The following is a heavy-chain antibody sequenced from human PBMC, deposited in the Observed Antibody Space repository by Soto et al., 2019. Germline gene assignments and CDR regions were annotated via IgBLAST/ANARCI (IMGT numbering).Heavy chain of an antibody. J-gene: IGHJ4*02. Sequence: QINLKESGPTLVKPTQTLTLTCTFSGFSLSTSGVGVGWIRQPPGKALEWLALIYWDDDKRYSPSLKSRLTITKDTSKNQVVLTMTNMDPVDTATYYCAHSNGRDYYDSSGYAFDYWGQGTLVTVSS. D-gene: IGHD3-22*01. V-gene: IGHV2-5*02. CDR2: IYWDDDK. CDR3: AHSNGRDYYDSSGYAFDY. CDR1: GFSLSTSGVG.